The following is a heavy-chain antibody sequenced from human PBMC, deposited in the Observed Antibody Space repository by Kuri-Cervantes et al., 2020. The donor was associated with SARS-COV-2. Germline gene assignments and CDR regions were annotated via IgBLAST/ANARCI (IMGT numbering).Heavy chain of an antibody. J-gene: IGHJ6*02. V-gene: IGHV3-23*01. CDR2: ISGSGGST. CDR3: AKAWRGQWLAPYYYYGMDV. D-gene: IGHD6-19*01. Sequence: GESLKISCAASGFTFSSYGMHWVRQAPGKGLEWVSAISGSGGSTYYADSVKGRFTISRDNSKNTLYLQMNSLRAEDTAVYYCAKAWRGQWLAPYYYYGMDVWGQGTTVTVSS. CDR1: GFTFSSYG.